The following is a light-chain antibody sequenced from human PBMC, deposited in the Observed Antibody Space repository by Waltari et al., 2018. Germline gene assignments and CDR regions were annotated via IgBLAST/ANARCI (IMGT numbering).Light chain of an antibody. Sequence: DIQMTQSPSSLSASVGDRVTITCWASQGISSCLDWYQQKPGKAPELLIYAASSFQSGVPSRFSGSGSGTDFTLTISSLQPEDFATYFCQQSYNTPPMYTFGQGTKLELK. J-gene: IGKJ2*01. CDR2: AAS. V-gene: IGKV1-12*01. CDR3: QQSYNTPPMYT. CDR1: QGISSC.